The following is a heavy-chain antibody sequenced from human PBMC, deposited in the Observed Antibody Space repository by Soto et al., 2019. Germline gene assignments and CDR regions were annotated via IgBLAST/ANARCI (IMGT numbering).Heavy chain of an antibody. J-gene: IGHJ2*01. CDR3: AKDGGFDYGFWYFDV. D-gene: IGHD4-17*01. V-gene: IGHV3-30-3*01. CDR2: ISYEGSTK. Sequence: QVQLVESGGGVVQPGRSLRLSCAASGFTFSSYVMHWVRQAPGKGLEWVAVISYEGSTKYYADSVKGRFTISRDNPKNTLYLQMVSLRADDTAVYYCAKDGGFDYGFWYFDVWGRGTLVTVSS. CDR1: GFTFSSYV.